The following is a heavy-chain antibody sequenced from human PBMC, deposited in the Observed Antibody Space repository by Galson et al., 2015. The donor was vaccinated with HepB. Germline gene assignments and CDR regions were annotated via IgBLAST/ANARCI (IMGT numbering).Heavy chain of an antibody. D-gene: IGHD3-10*01. J-gene: IGHJ4*02. CDR1: GGSVSSSGYY. CDR3: ARYVGSGKYFDY. V-gene: IGHV4-39*07. CDR2: ISYSGST. Sequence: LSLTCSVSGGSVSSSGYYWGWIRPPPGKGLEWIATISYSGSTYYNPSLKSRVTISADTSKNQFSLMLSSLTAADTAVFYCARYVGSGKYFDYWGQGTLVTVSS.